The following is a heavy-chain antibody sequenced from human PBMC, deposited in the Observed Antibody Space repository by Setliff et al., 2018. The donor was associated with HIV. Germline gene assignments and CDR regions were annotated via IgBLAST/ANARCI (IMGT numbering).Heavy chain of an antibody. CDR1: GGTFSSYA. V-gene: IGHV1-69*13. CDR2: IIPIFGTP. J-gene: IGHJ6*02. Sequence: GASVKVSCKASGGTFSSYAISWVRQAPGQGLEWMGGIIPIFGTPSYAQKFQGRVTITADESTTTAYMELTSLRSEDTAIYYCARGLVEMAYYGMDVWGQGTTVTVSS. CDR3: ARGLVEMAYYGMDV. D-gene: IGHD3-16*01.